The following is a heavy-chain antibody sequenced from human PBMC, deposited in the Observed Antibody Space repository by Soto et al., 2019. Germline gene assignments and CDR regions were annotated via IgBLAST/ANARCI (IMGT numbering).Heavy chain of an antibody. Sequence: GGSLRLSCAASGFTFSSYAVSWVRQAPGKGPEWISSISGSGSTIYCADSVKGRFTISRDNSKNTLYLQMSSLRAEDTAVYYCAKVFYYYDSSGYYYFDYWGQGPLVTVYS. CDR3: AKVFYYYDSSGYYYFDY. V-gene: IGHV3-23*01. CDR1: GFTFSSYA. D-gene: IGHD3-22*01. J-gene: IGHJ4*02. CDR2: ISGSGSTI.